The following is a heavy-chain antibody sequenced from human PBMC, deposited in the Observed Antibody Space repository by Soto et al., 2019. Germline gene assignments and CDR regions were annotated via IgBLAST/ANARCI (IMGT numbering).Heavy chain of an antibody. D-gene: IGHD6-19*01. CDR2: ISYDGSNK. V-gene: IGHV3-30*18. J-gene: IGHJ4*02. CDR1: GFTFSSYG. CDR3: AKGVAVAGIWLASD. Sequence: GGSLRLSCAASGFTFSSYGMHWVHQAPGKGLEWVAVISYDGSNKYYADSVKGRFTISRDNSKNTLYLQMNSLRAEDTAVYYRAKGVAVAGIWLASDWGQGTLVTVSS.